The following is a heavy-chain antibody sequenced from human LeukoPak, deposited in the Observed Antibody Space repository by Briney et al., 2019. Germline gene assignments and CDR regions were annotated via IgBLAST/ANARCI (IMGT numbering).Heavy chain of an antibody. J-gene: IGHJ4*02. CDR3: ARGQAVRGITFDY. V-gene: IGHV3-30*02. CDR2: IRYDGSNK. CDR1: GFTFSSYG. Sequence: PGGSLRLSCAASGFTFSSYGMHWVRQAPGKGLEGVAFIRYDGSNKYYADSVKGRFTISRDNSKNTLYLQMNSLRAEDTAVYYCARGQAVRGITFDYWGQGTLVTVSS. D-gene: IGHD3-10*01.